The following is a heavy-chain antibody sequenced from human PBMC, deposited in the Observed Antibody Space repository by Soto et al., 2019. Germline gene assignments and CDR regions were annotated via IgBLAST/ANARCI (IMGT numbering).Heavy chain of an antibody. CDR2: TYYRSKWYN. D-gene: IGHD5-12*01. CDR3: ARVRSGYDSLDYHGMDV. CDR1: GDSVSSNSAA. V-gene: IGHV6-1*01. Sequence: SQTLSLTCAISGDSVSSNSAALNWIRQSPSRGLEWLGRTYYRSKWYNDYAVSVKSRITINPDTSKNQFSLQLNSVTPEDTAVYYCARVRSGYDSLDYHGMDVWGQGTTVTVSS. J-gene: IGHJ6*02.